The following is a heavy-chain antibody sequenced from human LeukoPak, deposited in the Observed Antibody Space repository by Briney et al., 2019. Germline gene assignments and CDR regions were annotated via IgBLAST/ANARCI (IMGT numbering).Heavy chain of an antibody. D-gene: IGHD3-16*01. V-gene: IGHV4-61*01. Sequence: SETLSLTCTVSGGSISSSSYYWSWIRQPPGKGLEWIGYIYYSGSTNYNPSLKSRVTISVDTSKNQFSLKLSSVTAADTAVYYCARVRKSRGGGNWFDPWGQGTLVTVSS. CDR1: GGSISSSSYY. CDR3: ARVRKSRGGGNWFDP. CDR2: IYYSGST. J-gene: IGHJ5*02.